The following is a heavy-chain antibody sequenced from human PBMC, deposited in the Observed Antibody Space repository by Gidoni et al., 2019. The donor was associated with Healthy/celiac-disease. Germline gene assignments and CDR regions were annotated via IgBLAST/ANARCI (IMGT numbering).Heavy chain of an antibody. J-gene: IGHJ5*02. CDR2: IYYSGST. V-gene: IGHV4-39*01. Sequence: QLQLQESGPGLVQPSATLSLTCTVSGGSISSSSYYWGWIRQPPGKGLEWIGSIYYSGSTYYNPSLKSRVTISVDTSKNQFSLKLSSVTAADTAVYYCARQDIAAAGTDTYNWFDPWGQGTLVTVSS. D-gene: IGHD6-13*01. CDR3: ARQDIAAAGTDTYNWFDP. CDR1: GGSISSSSYY.